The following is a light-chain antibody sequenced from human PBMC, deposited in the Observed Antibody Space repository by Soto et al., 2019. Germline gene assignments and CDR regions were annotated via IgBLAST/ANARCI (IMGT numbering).Light chain of an antibody. CDR3: IQTLQNPLT. CDR1: QSLLHITGYNY. V-gene: IGKV2-28*01. CDR2: LAS. Sequence: DIVVTQSPVSLPVTPGEPASISCRSSQSLLHITGYNYLEWYLQTQGKSPQLLIYLASNRDSGVPDRFSGSGSGTDCTLQLSRVEAEDVGVYYCIQTLQNPLTFGGGTKVDIK. J-gene: IGKJ4*01.